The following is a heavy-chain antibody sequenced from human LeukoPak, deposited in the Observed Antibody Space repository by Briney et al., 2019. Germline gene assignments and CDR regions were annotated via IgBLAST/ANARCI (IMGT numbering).Heavy chain of an antibody. CDR1: GGSVSSGSHP. V-gene: IGHV4-61*01. CDR3: ARDNWGSLDY. CDR2: SSNSGCT. J-gene: IGHJ4*02. Sequence: PSETLSLTCTVSGGSVSSGSHPWSWIRQPPGKGLEWIGCSSNSGCTNCNPSLKSRVTISVDTSKNQFSLKLTSVTAADTAVFYCARDNWGSLDYWGQGILVTVSS. D-gene: IGHD7-27*01.